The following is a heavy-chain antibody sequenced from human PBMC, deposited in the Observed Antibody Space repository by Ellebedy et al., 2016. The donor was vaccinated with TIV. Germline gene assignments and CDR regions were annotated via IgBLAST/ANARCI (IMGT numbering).Heavy chain of an antibody. Sequence: PGGSLRLSCAASGFTFSSYSMNWVRQAPGKGLEWVSSISSSSSYIYSADSVKGRFTISRDNAKNTLYLQMNRLRAEDTAVYYCAFDLWRAKGNWFDPWGQGTLVTVSS. CDR1: GFTFSSYS. D-gene: IGHD3-3*01. V-gene: IGHV3-21*01. CDR2: ISSSSSYI. J-gene: IGHJ5*02. CDR3: AFDLWRAKGNWFDP.